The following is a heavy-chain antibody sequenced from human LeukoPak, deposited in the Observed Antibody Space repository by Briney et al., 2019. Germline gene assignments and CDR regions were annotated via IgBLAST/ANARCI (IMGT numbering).Heavy chain of an antibody. CDR1: GGTFSSYA. Sequence: GSSVKVSCKAPGGTFSSYAISWVRQAPGQGLEWMGGIIPIFGTANYAQKFQGRVTITADESTSTAYMELSSLRSEDTAVYYCAREVVETLPSYLVVLTNPRQYYYYMDVWGKGTTVTVSS. CDR3: AREVVETLPSYLVVLTNPRQYYYYMDV. D-gene: IGHD2-8*02. CDR2: IIPIFGTA. J-gene: IGHJ6*03. V-gene: IGHV1-69*01.